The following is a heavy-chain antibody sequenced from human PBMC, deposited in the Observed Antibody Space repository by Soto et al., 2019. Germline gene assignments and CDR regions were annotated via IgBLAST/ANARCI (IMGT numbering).Heavy chain of an antibody. CDR1: RGSGRSFA. CDR2: ITGSGDYT. D-gene: IGHD2-15*01. CDR3: AKCDGGGCYSGSPDY. J-gene: IGHJ4*02. Sequence: VCIGLSCAASRGSGRSFAVAGVRKKPGKGLEWVSSITGSGDYTHYADSVRGRFTISRDNSKNTLYLQMNSLRVEDTATYYCAKCDGGGCYSGSPDYWGQGALVTVSS. V-gene: IGHV3-23*01.